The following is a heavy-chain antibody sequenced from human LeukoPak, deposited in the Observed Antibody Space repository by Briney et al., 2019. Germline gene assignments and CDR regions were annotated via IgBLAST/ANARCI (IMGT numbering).Heavy chain of an antibody. V-gene: IGHV3-48*01. J-gene: IGHJ4*02. CDR1: GFTFSSYS. CDR3: ARDPPLMVYAHFDY. D-gene: IGHD2-8*01. CDR2: ISSSSSTI. Sequence: GGSLRLSCAASGFTFSSYSMNWVRQAPGKGLEWVSYISSSSSTIYYADSVKGRFTISRDNAKNSLYLQMNSLRAEDTAVYYCARDPPLMVYAHFDYWGQGTLVTVSS.